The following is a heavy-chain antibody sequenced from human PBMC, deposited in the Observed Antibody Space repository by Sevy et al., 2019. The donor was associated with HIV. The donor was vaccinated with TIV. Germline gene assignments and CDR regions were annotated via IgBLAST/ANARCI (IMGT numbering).Heavy chain of an antibody. Sequence: GGSLRLSCAASGFTFSSYAMSWVRQAPGKGLEWVSTISGSGGSTYYAASVKGRFTISRDNSKNTLYLQMNSLRAEDMAVYYCAKSMIQLWLYAFDIWGQGTMVTVSS. CDR3: AKSMIQLWLYAFDI. CDR1: GFTFSSYA. J-gene: IGHJ3*02. CDR2: ISGSGGST. V-gene: IGHV3-23*01. D-gene: IGHD5-18*01.